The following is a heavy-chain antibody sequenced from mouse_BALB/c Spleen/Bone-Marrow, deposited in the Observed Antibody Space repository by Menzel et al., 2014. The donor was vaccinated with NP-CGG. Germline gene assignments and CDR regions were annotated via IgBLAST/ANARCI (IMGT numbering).Heavy chain of an antibody. Sequence: EVQVVESGPGLVKPSQSLSLTCIVTGYSITRDYAWNWIRQFPGNKLEWMGYISYSGSTTYNPSLESRISITRDTSKNQFFLQLNSVTTEDTATYYCARSSSYDYDVRFAYWGQGTLVTVSA. D-gene: IGHD2-4*01. J-gene: IGHJ3*01. CDR2: ISYSGST. CDR3: ARSSSYDYDVRFAY. V-gene: IGHV3-2*02. CDR1: GYSITRDYA.